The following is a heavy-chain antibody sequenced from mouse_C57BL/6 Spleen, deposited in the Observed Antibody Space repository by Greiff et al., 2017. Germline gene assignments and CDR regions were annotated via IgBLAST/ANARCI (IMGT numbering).Heavy chain of an antibody. Sequence: EVKLVESGGGLVQPGGSLKLSCAASGFTFSDYYMYWVRQTPEKRLEWVAYISNGGGSTYYPDTVKGRFTISRDNAKNTLYLQMSRLKSEDTAMYYCARRGGDYGAMDDWGQGTSVTVSS. CDR3: ARRGGDYGAMDD. CDR1: GFTFSDYY. D-gene: IGHD2-4*01. CDR2: ISNGGGST. J-gene: IGHJ4*01. V-gene: IGHV5-12*01.